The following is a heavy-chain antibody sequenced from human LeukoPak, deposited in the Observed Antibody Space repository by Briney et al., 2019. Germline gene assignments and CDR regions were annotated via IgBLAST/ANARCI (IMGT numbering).Heavy chain of an antibody. CDR3: AKGSGGAAFDP. Sequence: GGSLRLAGAASGFSFSTSAMSWVRQAPGKGLEWVSVISDSGGETYYADSVKGRFTISRDNSKSTLYLQMNSLRAEDTAVYHCAKGSGGAAFDPWGQGTLVTVSS. CDR1: GFSFSTSA. V-gene: IGHV3-23*01. J-gene: IGHJ5*02. CDR2: ISDSGGET. D-gene: IGHD2-15*01.